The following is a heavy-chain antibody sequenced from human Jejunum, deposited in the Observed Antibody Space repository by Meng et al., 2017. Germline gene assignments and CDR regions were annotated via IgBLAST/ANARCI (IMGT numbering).Heavy chain of an antibody. J-gene: IGHJ4*02. D-gene: IGHD2/OR15-2a*01. CDR3: ARLRATDNQSKYRNTIFDY. V-gene: IGHV4-34*01. CDR2: INHSGST. CDR1: GWSFSGYY. Sequence: VPLQGAGPVLVKPSGTLALTCAVYGWSFSGYYWSWIRQPPGKGLEWIGEINHSGSTNYNPSLKSRVTISVDTSKNQFSLKLSSVTAADTAVYYCARLRATDNQSKYRNTIFDYWGQGTLVTVSS.